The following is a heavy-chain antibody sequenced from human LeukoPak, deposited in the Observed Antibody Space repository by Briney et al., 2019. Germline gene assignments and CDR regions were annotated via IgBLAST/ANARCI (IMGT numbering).Heavy chain of an antibody. J-gene: IGHJ4*02. CDR3: ARPYYGSSGYRLDY. D-gene: IGHD3-22*01. CDR1: GFTFSSYA. Sequence: GGSLRLSCAASGFTFSSYAMHWVRQAPGKGLEWVALISYDGNNKYNADSVKGRFTISRDNSKNTLYLQTNSLRADDTAVYYCARPYYGSSGYRLDYWGQGTLVTVSS. V-gene: IGHV3-30*04. CDR2: ISYDGNNK.